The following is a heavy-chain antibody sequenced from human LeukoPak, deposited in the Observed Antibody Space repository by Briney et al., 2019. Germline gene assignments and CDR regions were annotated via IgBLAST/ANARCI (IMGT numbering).Heavy chain of an antibody. D-gene: IGHD5-18*01. Sequence: SETLSLTCTVSGGSISGYYWVWVRQPPGKGLEGIGYIYYSGNTNYNPSLKSRVTMSVDTSKHQFSLHLSSVTAADTAIYYCARDSYNYGSGSLDYWGRGTLVTVFS. J-gene: IGHJ4*02. CDR3: ARDSYNYGSGSLDY. CDR2: IYYSGNT. V-gene: IGHV4-59*01. CDR1: GGSISGYY.